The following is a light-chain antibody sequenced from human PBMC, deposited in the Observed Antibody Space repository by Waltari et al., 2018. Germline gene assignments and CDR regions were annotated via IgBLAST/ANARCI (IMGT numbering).Light chain of an antibody. CDR3: CSYAGRSTWV. J-gene: IGLJ3*02. CDR2: EGN. V-gene: IGLV2-23*01. CDR1: SSDVGGYKF. Sequence: QSALTQPASVSGSPGQSITISCTGTSSDVGGYKFVSWYQHHPGKAPKLMIYEGNKRPSGVSNRFSGSKSGNTASLTISGRQAEDEADYYCCSYAGRSTWVFGGGTKLTVL.